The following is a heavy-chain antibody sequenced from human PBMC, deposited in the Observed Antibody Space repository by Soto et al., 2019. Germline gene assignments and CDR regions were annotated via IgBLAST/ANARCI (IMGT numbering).Heavy chain of an antibody. CDR2: IDHSGSS. CDR1: GGSFSGYY. CDR3: ARGSRYGSGSYLEYYYYMDV. Sequence: SETLSLTCSVYGGSFSGYYWNWIRQPPGKGLEWIGEIDHSGSSNFNPFLKSRVTISVDTSKNQFSLKLNSMTAADTAVYFCARGSRYGSGSYLEYYYYMDVWGKGTTVTVSS. V-gene: IGHV4-34*01. D-gene: IGHD3-10*01. J-gene: IGHJ6*03.